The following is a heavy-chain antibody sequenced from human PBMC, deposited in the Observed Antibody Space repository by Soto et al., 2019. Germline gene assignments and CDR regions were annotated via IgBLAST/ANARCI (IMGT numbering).Heavy chain of an antibody. V-gene: IGHV3-23*01. J-gene: IGHJ3*02. D-gene: IGHD6-19*01. Sequence: EVQLLESGGGLVQPGGSLRLSCAASGFTFSSYAMSWVRQAPGKGLEWVSAISGSGGTTYYADSVKGRLTFSRDNSKNTLYLQMNSLRAEDTAVYYCAKTANGWFSAFDSWAKGQWSPSLQ. CDR1: GFTFSSYA. CDR2: ISGSGGTT. CDR3: AKTANGWFSAFDS.